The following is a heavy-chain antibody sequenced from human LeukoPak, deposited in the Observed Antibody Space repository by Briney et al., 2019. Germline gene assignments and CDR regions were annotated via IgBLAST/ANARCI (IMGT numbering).Heavy chain of an antibody. CDR2: IIPIFGTA. Sequence: SVKVSCKASGGTFSSYAISWVRQAPGQGPEWMGGIIPIFGTANYAQKFQGRVTITADESTSTAYMELSSLRSEDTAVYYCASRPPGDYYYYYMDVWGKGTTVTVSS. CDR1: GGTFSSYA. CDR3: ASRPPGDYYYYYMDV. D-gene: IGHD3-10*01. J-gene: IGHJ6*03. V-gene: IGHV1-69*01.